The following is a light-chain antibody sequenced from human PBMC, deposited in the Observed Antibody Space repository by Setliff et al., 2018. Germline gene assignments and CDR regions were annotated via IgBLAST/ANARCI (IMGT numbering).Light chain of an antibody. CDR1: STDIGGYNY. V-gene: IGLV2-14*03. CDR2: QVN. J-gene: IGLJ1*01. CDR3: SSFTGMSTRV. Sequence: QSVLAQPASVSGSPGQSITISCTGTSTDIGGYNYVSWFQQHPGNVPKLIIYQVNNRPSGVSHRFSGSKSGSTAYLTISGLQDEDEGDYYCSSFTGMSTRVFGTGTKVTVL.